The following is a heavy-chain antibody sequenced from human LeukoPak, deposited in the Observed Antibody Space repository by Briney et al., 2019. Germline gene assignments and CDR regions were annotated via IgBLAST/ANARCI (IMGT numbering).Heavy chain of an antibody. D-gene: IGHD3-9*01. J-gene: IGHJ4*02. CDR3: ARVHYDILTGYPYFDY. Sequence: ASVKVSCKASGYTFTSYGISWVRQAPGQGLEWMGWISAYNGNTNYAQKLQGRVTMTTDTSTSTAYMELRSLRSDDTAVYYCARVHYDILTGYPYFDYWGQGTLVTVSS. V-gene: IGHV1-18*01. CDR2: ISAYNGNT. CDR1: GYTFTSYG.